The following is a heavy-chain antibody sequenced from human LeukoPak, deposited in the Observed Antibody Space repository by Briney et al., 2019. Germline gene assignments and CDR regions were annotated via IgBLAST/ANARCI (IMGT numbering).Heavy chain of an antibody. Sequence: VKPSQTLSLTCTVSGGSISSGDYYWSWIRQPPGKGLEWIGYIYYSGSTYYNPSLKSRVIISVDTSKNQFSLKLSSVTAADTAVYYCARVPGTGYYYYMDVWGKGTTVTVSS. CDR1: GGSISSGDYY. J-gene: IGHJ6*03. V-gene: IGHV4-30-4*08. CDR2: IYYSGST. CDR3: ARVPGTGYYYYMDV. D-gene: IGHD2-8*02.